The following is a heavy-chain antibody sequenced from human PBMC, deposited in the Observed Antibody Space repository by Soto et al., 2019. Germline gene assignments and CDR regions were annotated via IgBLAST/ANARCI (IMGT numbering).Heavy chain of an antibody. CDR1: GYTFTNFG. D-gene: IGHD2-15*01. J-gene: IGHJ3*02. V-gene: IGHV1-18*01. CDR2: IGTYNGRT. CDR3: ARVFFYSGGRCSEVFDI. Sequence: ASVKVSCKTSGYTFTNFGISWVRQAPGQGLEWMGWIGTYNGRTSYAKKFQGRVTMTTDTSTSTAYMELWGLRSDDTALYYCARVFFYSGGRCSEVFDIWGQGTMVTVSS.